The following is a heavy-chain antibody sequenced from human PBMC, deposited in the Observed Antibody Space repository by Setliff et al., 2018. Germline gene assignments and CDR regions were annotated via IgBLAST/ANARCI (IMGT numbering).Heavy chain of an antibody. J-gene: IGHJ6*02. CDR3: ARRRYFDRYYYYGMDV. CDR2: VSHSGST. Sequence: PSETLSLTCDVSGYSFKSDDYWAWIRQSPGRGLEWIGSVSHSGSTNYNPSLKSRATISVDTSKNQFSLKLSSVTAADTAVYYCARRRYFDRYYYYGMDVWGQGTTVTVSS. V-gene: IGHV4-38-2*01. D-gene: IGHD3-9*01. CDR1: GYSFKSDDY.